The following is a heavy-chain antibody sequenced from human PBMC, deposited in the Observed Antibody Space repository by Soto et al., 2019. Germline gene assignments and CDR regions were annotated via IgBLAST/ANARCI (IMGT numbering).Heavy chain of an antibody. CDR3: ARGRRTTVTIDY. J-gene: IGHJ4*02. Sequence: SETLSLTCTVPGGSISSSNYYWGWIRQPPGKGLEWIGSIYYSGSTYYNPSLKSRVTISVDTSKNQFSLKLSSVTAADTAVYYCARGRRTTVTIDYWGQGTLVTVSS. CDR1: GGSISSSNYY. V-gene: IGHV4-39*01. CDR2: IYYSGST. D-gene: IGHD4-17*01.